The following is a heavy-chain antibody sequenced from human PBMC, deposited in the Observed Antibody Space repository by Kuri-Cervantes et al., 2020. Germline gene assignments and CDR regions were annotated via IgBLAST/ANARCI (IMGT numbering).Heavy chain of an antibody. V-gene: IGHV3-30-3*01. J-gene: IGHJ4*02. CDR2: ISYDGSNK. CDR3: ARDERRRDGQISDY. Sequence: GESLKISCAASGFTFSSYAMHWVRQAPGKGLEWVAVISYDGSNKYYADSVKGRFTISRDNAKNSLFLQMNSLRADDTAVYYCARDERRRDGQISDYWGQGTLVTVSS. D-gene: IGHD5-24*01. CDR1: GFTFSSYA.